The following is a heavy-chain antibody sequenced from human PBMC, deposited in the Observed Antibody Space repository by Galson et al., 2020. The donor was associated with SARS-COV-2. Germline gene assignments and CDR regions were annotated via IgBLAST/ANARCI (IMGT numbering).Heavy chain of an antibody. D-gene: IGHD3-3*01. CDR3: ARRSATLFSVGMDY. CDR2: INPKSGGT. CDR1: GYPFSDYY. Sequence: ASVKVSCKPSGYPFSDYYIHWVRQAPGQGFEWMGWINPKSGGTFYAQKFQARVTMTRDTSSSTVYMDLTRLTSDDTAVYYCARRSATLFSVGMDYWGQGTLLTVSS. V-gene: IGHV1-2*02. J-gene: IGHJ4*02.